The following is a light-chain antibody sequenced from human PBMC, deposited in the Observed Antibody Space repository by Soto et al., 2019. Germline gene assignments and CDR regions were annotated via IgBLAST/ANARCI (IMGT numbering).Light chain of an antibody. CDR1: SSDIGGYNY. J-gene: IGLJ1*01. Sequence: QSALTQPASVSGSPGQSITISCTGTSSDIGGYNYVSWYQQRPGKVPKLMIYEVSNRPSGVSHRFSGPKSGNTASLTISGLQAEDEAYYYCSSYRSGFTVFGTGTKLTVL. CDR2: EVS. V-gene: IGLV2-14*01. CDR3: SSYRSGFTV.